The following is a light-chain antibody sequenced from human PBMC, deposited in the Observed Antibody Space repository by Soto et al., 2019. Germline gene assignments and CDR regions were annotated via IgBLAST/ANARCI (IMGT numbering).Light chain of an antibody. CDR1: SGSIASNY. Sequence: NFMLTQPHSVSESPGKTVTISCTRSSGSIASNYVQWYQQRPGSAPTTVIYEDNQRPSGVPDRFSGSIDSSSNSASLTISGLKTEDEADYDCQSYDSSNDHVVFGGGTQLTVL. J-gene: IGLJ2*01. CDR3: QSYDSSNDHVV. V-gene: IGLV6-57*03. CDR2: EDN.